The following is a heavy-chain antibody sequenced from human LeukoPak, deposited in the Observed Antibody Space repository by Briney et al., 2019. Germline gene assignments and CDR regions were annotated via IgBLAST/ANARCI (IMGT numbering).Heavy chain of an antibody. J-gene: IGHJ3*02. CDR1: GFTFSDYI. Sequence: GGPLRLSCAASGFTFSDYIINWVRQAPGKGLEWISYISSSGGTIYYAGSVKGRFTISRDNTDNSLFLQMSSLRAEDTAVYYCARERRQWQPFDIWGQGTMVTVSS. CDR2: ISSSGGTI. CDR3: ARERRQWQPFDI. D-gene: IGHD6-19*01. V-gene: IGHV3-48*04.